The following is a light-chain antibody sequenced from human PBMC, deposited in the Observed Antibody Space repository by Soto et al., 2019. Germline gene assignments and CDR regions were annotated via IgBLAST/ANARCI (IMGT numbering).Light chain of an antibody. Sequence: VLTQSPGTLSLSPGERATLSCRASQSVSGDLAWYHHKPGQAPRLLIYDASTRALDTPARFAGSGAGTEFTLTISSLQSEDFAVYFCQQYNNWPITFGQGTRLAIK. CDR3: QQYNNWPIT. CDR2: DAS. V-gene: IGKV3-15*01. CDR1: QSVSGD. J-gene: IGKJ5*01.